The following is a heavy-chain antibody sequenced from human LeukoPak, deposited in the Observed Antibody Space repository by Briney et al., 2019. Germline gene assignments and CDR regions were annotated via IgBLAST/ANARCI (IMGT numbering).Heavy chain of an antibody. CDR1: GGSISSYY. CDR2: IYTSGST. Sequence: PSETPSLTCTVSGGSISSYYWSWIRQPAGKGLEWIGRIYTSGSTNYNPSLKSRVTMSVDTSKNQFSLKLSSVTAADTAVYYCARAWGVGGSYINWFDPWGQGTLVTVSS. D-gene: IGHD1-26*01. CDR3: ARAWGVGGSYINWFDP. V-gene: IGHV4-4*07. J-gene: IGHJ5*02.